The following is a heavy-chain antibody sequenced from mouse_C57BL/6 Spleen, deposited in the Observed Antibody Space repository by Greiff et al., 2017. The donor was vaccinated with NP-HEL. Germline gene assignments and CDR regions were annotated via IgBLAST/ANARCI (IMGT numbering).Heavy chain of an antibody. V-gene: IGHV1-64*01. CDR3: ARSPDGYGDYYAMDY. J-gene: IGHJ4*01. CDR1: GYTFTSYW. CDR2: IHPNSGST. Sequence: QVHVKQPGAELVKPGASVKLSCKASGYTFTSYWMHWVKQRPGQGLEWIGMIHPNSGSTNYNEKFKSKATLTVDKSSSTAYMQLSSLTSEDSAVYYCARSPDGYGDYYAMDYWGQGTSVTVSS. D-gene: IGHD2-3*01.